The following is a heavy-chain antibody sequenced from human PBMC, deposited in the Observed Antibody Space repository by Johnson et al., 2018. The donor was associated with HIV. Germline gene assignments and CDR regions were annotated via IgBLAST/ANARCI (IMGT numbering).Heavy chain of an antibody. V-gene: IGHV3-66*01. CDR3: VRGGATSYDAFDI. CDR1: GFTVSSNY. D-gene: IGHD1-26*01. Sequence: VQLVESGGGLVQPGGSLRLSCAASGFTVSSNYMSWVRQAPGKGLEWVSVIYRGGSTYYADPVKGRFTISRENAKNSLYLKMNSLRVGDPALYYCVRGGATSYDAFDIWGQGTMVTVSS. CDR2: IYRGGST. J-gene: IGHJ3*02.